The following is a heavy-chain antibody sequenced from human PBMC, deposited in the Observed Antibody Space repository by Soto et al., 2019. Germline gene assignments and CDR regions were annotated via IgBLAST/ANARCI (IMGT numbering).Heavy chain of an antibody. J-gene: IGHJ6*02. CDR3: ARGISSGWFTTDDYGMDV. CDR2: ISSSSSTI. D-gene: IGHD6-19*01. Sequence: GGSLSLSCAASGFTFRSYSMNWVRQAPGKGLEWVSYISSSSSTIYYADSVKGRFTISRDNAKNSLYLQMNSLRDEDTAVYYCARGISSGWFTTDDYGMDVWGQGTTVTVSS. V-gene: IGHV3-48*02. CDR1: GFTFRSYS.